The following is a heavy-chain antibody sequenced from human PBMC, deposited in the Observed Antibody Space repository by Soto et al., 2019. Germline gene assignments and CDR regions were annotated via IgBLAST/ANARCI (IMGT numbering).Heavy chain of an antibody. V-gene: IGHV4-39*01. CDR3: ATTRGIAVGGSFAS. CDR1: GGSISSRSAY. D-gene: IGHD6-19*01. J-gene: IGHJ4*02. Sequence: SETLSLTCSVSGGSISSRSAYLGWIRQPPGKGLEWIGTLYSGSTYSNPSLKSRVTISVDTSKNQFSLNLRSVAAADTAIYYCATTRGIAVGGSFASWGQG. CDR2: LYSGST.